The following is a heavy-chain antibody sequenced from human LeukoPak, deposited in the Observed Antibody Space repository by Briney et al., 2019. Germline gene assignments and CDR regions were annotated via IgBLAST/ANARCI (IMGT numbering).Heavy chain of an antibody. J-gene: IGHJ4*02. CDR3: ARGIGNGYRLFDY. CDR1: GYTFTSYF. V-gene: IGHV1-46*01. D-gene: IGHD5-24*01. Sequence: ASVDVSCKASGYTFTSYFMQWVRQAPGQGREWMGINNPNGGSTRYAQKFQGRVTMTRDTSTSTVFIELSSLRSEDTAVYYCARGIGNGYRLFDYWGQGTLVTVSS. CDR2: NNPNGGST.